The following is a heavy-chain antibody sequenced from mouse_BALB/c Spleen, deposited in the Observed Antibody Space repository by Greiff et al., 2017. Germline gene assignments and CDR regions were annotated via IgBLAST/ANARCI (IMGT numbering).Heavy chain of an antibody. V-gene: IGHV1-5*01. J-gene: IGHJ4*01. CDR1: GYSFTSYW. CDR3: TRGGYYGNPYAMDY. Sequence: VQLQQSGTVLARPGASVKMSCKASGYSFTSYWMHWVKQRPGQGLEWIGAIYPGNSDTSYNQKFKGKAKLTAVTSASTAYMELSSLTNEDSAVYYCTRGGYYGNPYAMDYWGQGTSVTVSS. CDR2: IYPGNSDT. D-gene: IGHD2-1*01.